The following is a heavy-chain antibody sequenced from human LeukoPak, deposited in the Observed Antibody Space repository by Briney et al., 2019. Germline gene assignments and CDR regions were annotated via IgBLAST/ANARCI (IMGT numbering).Heavy chain of an antibody. CDR1: GFSFGGYA. Sequence: GRSLRLSCTASGFSFGGYAINWVRQAPGKGLEWVGLIRSEIYGGTAVYAASVGGRFTVSRDDPTTTAYLQMNSLKTEDTAVYFYTRGDTVPNAKYYSDSWGQGTLVTVSS. CDR2: IRSEIYGGTA. D-gene: IGHD2-8*01. CDR3: TRGDTVPNAKYYSDS. V-gene: IGHV3-49*04. J-gene: IGHJ4*02.